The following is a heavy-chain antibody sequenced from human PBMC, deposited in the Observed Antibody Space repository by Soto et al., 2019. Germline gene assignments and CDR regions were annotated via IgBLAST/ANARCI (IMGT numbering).Heavy chain of an antibody. D-gene: IGHD2-15*01. Sequence: GESLKISCKASGYRFISDWIGWVRQMPGKGLEWMGIMYPGDSDTRYSPSFQGRVTISADKSISTAYLQWASLKASDTAKYFCATSKGFCSGGRCYVAFDVWGQGTMVTVS. CDR3: ATSKGFCSGGRCYVAFDV. V-gene: IGHV5-51*01. CDR2: MYPGDSDT. J-gene: IGHJ3*01. CDR1: GYRFISDW.